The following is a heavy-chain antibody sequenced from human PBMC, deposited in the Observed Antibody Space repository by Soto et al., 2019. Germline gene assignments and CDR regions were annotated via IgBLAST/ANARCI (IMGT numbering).Heavy chain of an antibody. V-gene: IGHV4-31*03. D-gene: IGHD3-3*01. CDR2: IYYSGST. CDR3: ARTYYDFWSGYYHNNWFDP. Sequence: SETLSLTCTVSGGSISSGGYYWSWIRQHPGKGLEWIGYIYYSGSTYYNPSLKSRVTISVDTSKNQFSLKLSSVTAADTAVYYCARTYYDFWSGYYHNNWFDPGGQGTLVTVSA. J-gene: IGHJ5*02. CDR1: GGSISSGGYY.